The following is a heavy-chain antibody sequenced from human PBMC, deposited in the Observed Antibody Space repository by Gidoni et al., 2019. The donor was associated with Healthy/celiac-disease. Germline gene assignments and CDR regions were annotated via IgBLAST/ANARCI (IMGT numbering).Heavy chain of an antibody. CDR3: AREGYSSFVYYYGMDV. CDR1: GFPFSSYW. V-gene: IGHV3-7*01. J-gene: IGHJ6*02. CDR2: IKQDGSEK. D-gene: IGHD4-4*01. Sequence: VQLVEAGGGLVQPGGSLRLSWAASGFPFSSYWMSWVRQAPGKGLEWVANIKQDGSEKYYVDSVKGRFTISRDNAKNSLYLQMNSLRAEDTAVYYCAREGYSSFVYYYGMDVWGQGTTVTVSS.